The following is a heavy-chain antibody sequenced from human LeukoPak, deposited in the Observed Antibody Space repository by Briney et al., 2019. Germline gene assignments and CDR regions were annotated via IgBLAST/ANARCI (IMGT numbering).Heavy chain of an antibody. CDR1: GGSISSYY. V-gene: IGHV4-59*01. J-gene: IGHJ4*02. Sequence: SETLSLTGTVSGGSISSYYWSWIRQPPGKGLEWIGYIYYSRSTNYNPSLKSRVTISVDTSKNPFSLKLSSVTAADTAVYYCARVAAYGDYLIYYFDYWGQGTLVTVSS. D-gene: IGHD4-17*01. CDR3: ARVAAYGDYLIYYFDY. CDR2: IYYSRST.